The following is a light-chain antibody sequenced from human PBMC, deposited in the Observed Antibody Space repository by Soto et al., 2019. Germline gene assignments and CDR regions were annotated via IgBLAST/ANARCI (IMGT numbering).Light chain of an antibody. CDR3: LQHKSYTWS. V-gene: IGKV1-17*01. CDR1: QGIKNE. CDR2: AAS. J-gene: IGKJ1*01. Sequence: DIQMTQSPSSLSAAVGDRLTITCRASQGIKNELDWYQQKPGKAPKRLVYAASSLQNGVPSRFSGSGSGTEFTLTIGSMQPDDFATYYCLQHKSYTWSFGQGTTVEV.